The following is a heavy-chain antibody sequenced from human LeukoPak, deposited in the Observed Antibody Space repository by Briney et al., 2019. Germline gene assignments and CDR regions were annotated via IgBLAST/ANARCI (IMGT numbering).Heavy chain of an antibody. CDR3: ARNSNYYDSSGSMGLDY. D-gene: IGHD3-22*01. CDR2: ISYDGSNK. Sequence: PGGSLRLSCAASGFTFSSYAMHWVRQAPGKGLEWVAVISYDGSNKYYADSVKGRFTISRDNSKNTLYLQMNSLRAEDTAVYYCARNSNYYDSSGSMGLDYWGQGTLVTVSS. J-gene: IGHJ4*02. V-gene: IGHV3-30-3*01. CDR1: GFTFSSYA.